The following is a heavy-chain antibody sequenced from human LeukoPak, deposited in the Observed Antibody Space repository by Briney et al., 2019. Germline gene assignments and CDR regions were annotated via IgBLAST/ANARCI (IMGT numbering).Heavy chain of an antibody. V-gene: IGHV3-30-3*01. Sequence: GGSLRLSCAASGFTFSGFWTSWVRQAPGKGLEWVAVISYDGSNKYYADSVKGRFTISRDNSKNTLYLQMNSLRAEDTAVYYCARDGVLRFLEWSSGAFDIWGQGTMVTVSS. CDR1: GFTFSGFW. CDR2: ISYDGSNK. J-gene: IGHJ3*02. CDR3: ARDGVLRFLEWSSGAFDI. D-gene: IGHD3-3*01.